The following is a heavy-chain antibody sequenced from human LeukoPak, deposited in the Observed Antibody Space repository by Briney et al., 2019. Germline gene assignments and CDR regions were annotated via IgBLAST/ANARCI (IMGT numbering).Heavy chain of an antibody. CDR1: GYSINNYW. J-gene: IGHJ5*02. CDR2: IYPADSDI. V-gene: IGHV5-51*01. D-gene: IGHD2-15*01. Sequence: GESLTISCKGSGYSINNYWIGWVRQMPAKGLEMMGIIYPADSDIRYSPSFHGQVTISAVKSISTAYLQWSSLMASDTAIYYCSRQEYCSGGSCYTWFAPWGQGTLVIVSS. CDR3: SRQEYCSGGSCYTWFAP.